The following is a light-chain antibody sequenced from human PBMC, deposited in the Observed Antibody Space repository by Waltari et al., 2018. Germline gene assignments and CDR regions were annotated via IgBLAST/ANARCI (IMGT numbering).Light chain of an antibody. Sequence: EIVMTQSPATLSVSPGERATLSCRASQSISSNLAWYQQKPGQAPRLLIYGASTRATGIPARFSGSGSWTEFTLSISSLQSEDSAVYYCHQYNNWPPWTFGQGTKVEIK. CDR1: QSISSN. CDR3: HQYNNWPPWT. V-gene: IGKV3-15*01. CDR2: GAS. J-gene: IGKJ1*01.